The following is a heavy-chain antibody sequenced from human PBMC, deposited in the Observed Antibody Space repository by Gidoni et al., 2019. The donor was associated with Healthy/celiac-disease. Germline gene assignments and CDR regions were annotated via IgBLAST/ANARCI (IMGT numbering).Heavy chain of an antibody. CDR3: AREIAARPDYYYYYYGMDV. CDR2: ISSSSSTI. V-gene: IGHV3-48*01. D-gene: IGHD6-6*01. J-gene: IGHJ6*02. CDR1: GFTFSSYS. Sequence: EVQLVESGGGLVQPGGSLRLSCAASGFTFSSYSMNWVRQAPGKGLEWVSYISSSSSTIYYADSVKGRFTIARDNAKNSLYLQMNSLRAEDTAVYYCAREIAARPDYYYYYYGMDVWGQGTTVTVSS.